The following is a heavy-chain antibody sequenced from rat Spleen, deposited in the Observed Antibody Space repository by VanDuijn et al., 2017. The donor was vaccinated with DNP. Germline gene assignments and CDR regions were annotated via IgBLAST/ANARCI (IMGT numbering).Heavy chain of an antibody. D-gene: IGHD5-1*01. CDR3: ATGLGDY. CDR1: GFTFSNYY. Sequence: EVQLVESGGGLVQPGRSLKLSCAASGFTFSNYYMAWVRQAPTKGLEWVASITNSGGSTYYRDSVKGRFTISRDNAKSTLYLQMDSLRSEDTATYYCATGLGDYWGQGVMVTVSS. J-gene: IGHJ2*01. V-gene: IGHV5-27*01. CDR2: ITNSGGST.